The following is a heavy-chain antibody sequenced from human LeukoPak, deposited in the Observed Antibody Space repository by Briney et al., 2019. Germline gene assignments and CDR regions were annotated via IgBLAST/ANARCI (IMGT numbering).Heavy chain of an antibody. Sequence: GGSLRLSCAASGFTFSSYSMNWVRQSPGKGLEWVSYISGGSSSKYYADSVKGRFTISRDNAKNSLYLQMNSLRAEDTAVYYCARAGYCSGGSCIRSFDPWGQGTLVTVPS. CDR3: ARAGYCSGGSCIRSFDP. D-gene: IGHD2-15*01. CDR2: ISGGSSSK. CDR1: GFTFSSYS. V-gene: IGHV3-48*04. J-gene: IGHJ5*02.